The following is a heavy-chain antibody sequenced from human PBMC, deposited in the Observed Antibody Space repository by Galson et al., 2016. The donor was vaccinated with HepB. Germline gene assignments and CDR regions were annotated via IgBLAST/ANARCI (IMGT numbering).Heavy chain of an antibody. J-gene: IGHJ4*02. Sequence: SLRLSCAASGFSVNTYAVNWVRQAPGRGMEWVAVISYDGNNEYYADSVKGRFTISRDTSKNTLYLQMNSLRAEDTAVYYCARDKPRPRVVGNYFDYWGQGTLVTVAS. D-gene: IGHD2-2*01. CDR2: ISYDGNNE. CDR3: ARDKPRPRVVGNYFDY. V-gene: IGHV3-30-3*01. CDR1: GFSVNTYA.